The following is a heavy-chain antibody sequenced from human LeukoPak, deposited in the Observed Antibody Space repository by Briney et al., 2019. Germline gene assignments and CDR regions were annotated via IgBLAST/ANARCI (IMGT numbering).Heavy chain of an antibody. D-gene: IGHD3-22*01. Sequence: PSETLSLTCTVSGASISSTNYYWGWVRQPPGKGLEWIGTIYSSGSTYYNPSLKSRVTISVDTSKNQFSLKLSSVTAADTAVYFCARGPYSYDSSGAFDIWGQGTMVTVSS. V-gene: IGHV4-39*01. CDR2: IYSSGST. J-gene: IGHJ3*02. CDR3: ARGPYSYDSSGAFDI. CDR1: GASISSTNYY.